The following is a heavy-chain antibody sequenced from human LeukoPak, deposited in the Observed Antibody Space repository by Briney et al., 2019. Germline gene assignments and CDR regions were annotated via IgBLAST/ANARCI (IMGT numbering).Heavy chain of an antibody. CDR1: GFTFSTYW. V-gene: IGHV3-7*01. CDR2: INQGGSEK. Sequence: GGSLRLSCASSGFTFSTYWMGWVRQAPGKGLEWLANINQGGSEKYYVDSVKGRFTISRDNAKNSLFLQMNSLRAEDTAVYYCARDVGDLWGQGTLVTVSS. D-gene: IGHD2-21*02. CDR3: ARDVGDL. J-gene: IGHJ4*02.